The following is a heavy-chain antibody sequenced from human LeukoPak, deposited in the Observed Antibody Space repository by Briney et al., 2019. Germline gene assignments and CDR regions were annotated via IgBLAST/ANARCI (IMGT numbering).Heavy chain of an antibody. CDR3: ASTKYPRSGAFDY. Sequence: SSETLSLTCPVSGGSISSYYWNWIRPPPGKGLEWIGYIHYSESTNYNPSLGSRVTISVDTSKNQFSLKLSSVTAADTAVYYCASTKYPRSGAFDYWGQGTLVTVSS. CDR1: GGSISSYY. CDR2: IHYSEST. J-gene: IGHJ4*02. V-gene: IGHV4-59*01. D-gene: IGHD6-25*01.